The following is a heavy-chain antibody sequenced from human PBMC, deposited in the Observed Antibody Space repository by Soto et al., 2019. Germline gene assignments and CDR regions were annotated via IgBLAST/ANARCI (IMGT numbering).Heavy chain of an antibody. CDR3: ARAPAPLYSRSWYYFDY. V-gene: IGHV4-59*01. Sequence: PSETLSLTCTVSGGSTSSYYWSWIRQPPGKGLEWIGYIYYSGSTNYNPSLKSRVTISVDTSKNQFSLKLSSVTAADTAVYYCARAPAPLYSRSWYYFDYWGQGTLVTVSS. J-gene: IGHJ4*02. CDR2: IYYSGST. CDR1: GGSTSSYY. D-gene: IGHD6-13*01.